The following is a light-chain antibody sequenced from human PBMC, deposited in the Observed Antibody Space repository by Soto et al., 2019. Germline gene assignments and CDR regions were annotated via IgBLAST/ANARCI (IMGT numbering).Light chain of an antibody. J-gene: IGKJ1*01. CDR3: QQFNTYPWT. CDR2: TSS. V-gene: IGKV1-5*03. CDR1: QSVSIW. Sequence: DIQMTQSASTLSASEGHRVTSSCRARQSVSIWLAWYQQKPGRAPKLLIYTSSILDSGVPSRFRGSGSGTEFTLTISSLPPDDFEHYYCQQFNTYPWTFGQGTKVDIK.